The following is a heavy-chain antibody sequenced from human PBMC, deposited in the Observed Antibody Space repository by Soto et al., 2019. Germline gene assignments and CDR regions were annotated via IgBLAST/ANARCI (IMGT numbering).Heavy chain of an antibody. V-gene: IGHV3-48*02. CDR2: ISSSSSTM. CDR3: ARPPYGGHYYYSTDV. CDR1: GFNFISYS. D-gene: IGHD4-17*01. J-gene: IGHJ6*02. Sequence: EVQLVESGGGLVQPGGSLRLSCTASGFNFISYSMNWVRQAPGKGLEWVSDISSSSSTMYYADSVKGRFTVSRDNAKSSLYLQMNSLRDEDSAVYYCARPPYGGHYYYSTDVWGQGTTVTVSS.